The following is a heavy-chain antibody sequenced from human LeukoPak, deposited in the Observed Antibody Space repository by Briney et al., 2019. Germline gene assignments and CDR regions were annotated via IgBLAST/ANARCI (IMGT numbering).Heavy chain of an antibody. J-gene: IGHJ4*02. D-gene: IGHD6-13*01. CDR2: ISSSTSYI. V-gene: IGHV3-21*01. Sequence: PGGSLRLSCAASGFTFSSYSMNWVRQAPGKGLAWVSSISSSTSYINYADSVRGRSTISRDNAKNSLYLQMNSLRAEDTAVYYCARSLTAAAGNLGYWGQGTLITVSS. CDR3: ARSLTAAAGNLGY. CDR1: GFTFSSYS.